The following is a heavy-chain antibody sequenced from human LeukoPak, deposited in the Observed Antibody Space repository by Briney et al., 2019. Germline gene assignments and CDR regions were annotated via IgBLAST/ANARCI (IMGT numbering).Heavy chain of an antibody. Sequence: HPGGSLRLSCAASGFTFSSYAMHWVRQAPGKGLEWVAVISYDGSNKYYADSVKGRFTISRDNSKNTLYLQMNSLRAEDTAVYYCAKDPVVVPAAMPAGFAEYFQHWGQGTLVTVSS. D-gene: IGHD2-2*01. V-gene: IGHV3-30*04. CDR3: AKDPVVVPAAMPAGFAEYFQH. J-gene: IGHJ1*01. CDR2: ISYDGSNK. CDR1: GFTFSSYA.